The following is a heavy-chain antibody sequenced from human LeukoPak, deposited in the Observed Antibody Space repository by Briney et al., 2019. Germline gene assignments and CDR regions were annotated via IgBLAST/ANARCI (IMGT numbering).Heavy chain of an antibody. CDR2: IYSGGNT. CDR3: ARGVSGSYYPNY. CDR1: GFTVSSNY. Sequence: GGSLRLSCTASGFTVSSNYMSWVRQAPGKGLEWVSVIYSGGNTYYADSVRGRFTISRDNAKNSLYLQMNSLRAEDTAVYYCARGVSGSYYPNYWGQGTLVTVSS. J-gene: IGHJ4*02. V-gene: IGHV3-53*01. D-gene: IGHD3-10*01.